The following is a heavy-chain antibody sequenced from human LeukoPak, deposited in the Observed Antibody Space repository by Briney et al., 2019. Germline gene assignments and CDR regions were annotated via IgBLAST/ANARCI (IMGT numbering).Heavy chain of an antibody. CDR3: ARACPGFWSGCCNVDY. CDR1: GYTFTSYD. V-gene: IGHV1-8*03. D-gene: IGHD3-3*01. J-gene: IGHJ4*02. Sequence: ASVKVSCKASGYTFTSYDINWVRQATGQGLEWMGWMNPNSGNTGYAQKFQGRVTITRNTSISTAYMELSSLRSEDTAVYYCARACPGFWSGCCNVDYWGQGTLVTVSS. CDR2: MNPNSGNT.